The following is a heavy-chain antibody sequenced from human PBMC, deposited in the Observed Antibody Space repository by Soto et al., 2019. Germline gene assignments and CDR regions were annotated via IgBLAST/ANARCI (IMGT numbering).Heavy chain of an antibody. V-gene: IGHV1-2*04. CDR2: INPNSGGT. J-gene: IGHJ5*02. D-gene: IGHD3-3*01. CDR1: GYTFTVYY. CDR3: ARGITIFGVVRNNWFDP. Sequence: ASVKVSCKASGYTFTVYYMHWVRQAPGQGLEWMGWINPNSGGTNYAQKFQGWVTMTRDTSISTAYMELSRLRSDDTAVYYCARGITIFGVVRNNWFDPWGQGTLVTVSS.